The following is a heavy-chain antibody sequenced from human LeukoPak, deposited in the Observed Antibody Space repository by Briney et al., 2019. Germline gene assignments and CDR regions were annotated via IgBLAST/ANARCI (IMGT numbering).Heavy chain of an antibody. CDR3: AAPRFPVAGTGTDY. D-gene: IGHD6-19*01. J-gene: IGHJ4*02. CDR1: GGSISSSSYY. Sequence: KPSETLSLTCTVSGGSISSSSYYWGWIRQPPGKGLEWIGSIYYSGSTYYNPSLKSRVTISVDTSKNQFSLKLSSVTAADTAVYYCAAPRFPVAGTGTDYWGQGTLVTVSS. CDR2: IYYSGST. V-gene: IGHV4-39*01.